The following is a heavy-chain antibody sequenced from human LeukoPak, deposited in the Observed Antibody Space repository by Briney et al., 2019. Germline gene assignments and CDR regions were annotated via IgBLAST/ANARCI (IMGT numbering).Heavy chain of an antibody. J-gene: IGHJ5*02. CDR1: GGSISSSSYY. CDR3: ARHESSYYDFWSGHYTGSWFDP. D-gene: IGHD3-3*01. Sequence: SETLSLTCTVSGGSISSSSYYWGWIRQPPGKGLEWIGSIYYSGSTYYNPSLKSRVTISVDTSKNQFSLKLSSVTAADTAVYYCARHESSYYDFWSGHYTGSWFDPWGQGTLVTVSS. V-gene: IGHV4-39*01. CDR2: IYYSGST.